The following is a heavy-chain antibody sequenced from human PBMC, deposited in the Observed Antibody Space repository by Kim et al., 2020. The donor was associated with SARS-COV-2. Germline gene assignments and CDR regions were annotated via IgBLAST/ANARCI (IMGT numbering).Heavy chain of an antibody. V-gene: IGHV4-59*01. Sequence: SETLSLTCTVSGGSISSYYWSWIRQPPGKGLEWIGYIYYSGSTNYNPSLKSRVTISVDTSKNQFSLKLSSVTAADTAVYYCARAEDYGDYKNFDYWGQGTLVTVSS. CDR2: IYYSGST. D-gene: IGHD4-17*01. CDR1: GGSISSYY. CDR3: ARAEDYGDYKNFDY. J-gene: IGHJ4*02.